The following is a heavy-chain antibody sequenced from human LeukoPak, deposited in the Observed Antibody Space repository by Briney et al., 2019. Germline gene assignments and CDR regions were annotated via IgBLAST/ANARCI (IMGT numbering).Heavy chain of an antibody. D-gene: IGHD2-2*01. V-gene: IGHV2-5*02. CDR3: AHRRKLNCSSTSCYVFY. CDR2: IYWDDDK. Sequence: SGPTLVNPTQTLTLTCTFSGFSFSTSGVGVGWIRQPPGKALEWLALIYWDDDKRYSPSLKSRLTITKDTSKNQVVLTMTNMDPVDTATYYCAHRRKLNCSSTSCYVFYWGQGTLVTVSS. CDR1: GFSFSTSGVG. J-gene: IGHJ4*02.